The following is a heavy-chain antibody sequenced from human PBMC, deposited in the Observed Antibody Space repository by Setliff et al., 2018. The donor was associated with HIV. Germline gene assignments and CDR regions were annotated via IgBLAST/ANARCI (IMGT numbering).Heavy chain of an antibody. CDR2: INSNGGST. D-gene: IGHD6-13*01. CDR3: ARVRVAAVAPYFDF. J-gene: IGHJ4*02. Sequence: PGGSLRLSCVASGFTFSTYSMSWVRQAPGKGLEYVSAINSNGGSTYYADSVKGRFTISRDNSKSTVYLQMGSLRAEDMAVYYCARVRVAAVAPYFDFWGQGALVTVSS. CDR1: GFTFSTYS. V-gene: IGHV3-64*02.